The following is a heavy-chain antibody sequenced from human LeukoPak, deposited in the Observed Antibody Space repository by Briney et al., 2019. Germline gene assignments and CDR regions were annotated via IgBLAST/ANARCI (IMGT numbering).Heavy chain of an antibody. CDR3: ARDAHFYGDYTFDY. D-gene: IGHD4-17*01. V-gene: IGHV1-69*04. Sequence: KVSCKASGGTFSSYAITWVRQAPGQGLEWMGRIIPIFGIANYAQKFQGRVTITADKSTSTAYMELSSLRSEDTAVYYCARDAHFYGDYTFDYWGQGTLVTASS. CDR2: IIPIFGIA. CDR1: GGTFSSYA. J-gene: IGHJ4*02.